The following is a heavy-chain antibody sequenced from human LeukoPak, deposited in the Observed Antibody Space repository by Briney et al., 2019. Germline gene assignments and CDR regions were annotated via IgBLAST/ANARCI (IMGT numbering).Heavy chain of an antibody. CDR1: GYTFTSYD. CDR3: ARDLDYDFWSGRNDY. J-gene: IGHJ4*02. Sequence: SVKVSCKASGYTFTSYDINWVRQAPGQGLEWMGRIIPILGMANYAQKFQGRVTITADKSTSTAYMELSSLRSEDTAVYYCARDLDYDFWSGRNDYWGQGTLVTVSS. V-gene: IGHV1-69*04. D-gene: IGHD3-3*01. CDR2: IIPILGMA.